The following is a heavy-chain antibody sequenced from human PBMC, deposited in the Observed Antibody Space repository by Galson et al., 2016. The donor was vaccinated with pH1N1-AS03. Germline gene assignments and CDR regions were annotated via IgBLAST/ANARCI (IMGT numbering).Heavy chain of an antibody. CDR3: VKEDGLGGQRDY. D-gene: IGHD2-15*01. Sequence: SLRLSCAASGFTFEDYTMHWVRQVPGKGLEWISLISLDGATSYYADSVRGRFTISRDISRSTLFLQMNSLRIDDTAVYFCVKEDGLGGQRDYWGRGTLVTVSS. CDR2: ISLDGATS. V-gene: IGHV3-43*01. J-gene: IGHJ4*02. CDR1: GFTFEDYT.